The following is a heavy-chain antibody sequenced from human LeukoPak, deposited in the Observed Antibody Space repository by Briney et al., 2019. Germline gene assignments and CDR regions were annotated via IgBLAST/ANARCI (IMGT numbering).Heavy chain of an antibody. J-gene: IGHJ4*02. CDR2: ISGSGGST. V-gene: IGHV3-23*01. CDR1: GFTFSSYA. Sequence: GGSLRLSCAASGFTFSSYAMSWVRQAPGKGLEWVSAISGSGGSTYYADSVKGRFTISRDNSKNTLYLQMNSLRAEDTAVYYCAKLHGYSGSYFSGFDYWGQGTLVTVSS. D-gene: IGHD1-26*01. CDR3: AKLHGYSGSYFSGFDY.